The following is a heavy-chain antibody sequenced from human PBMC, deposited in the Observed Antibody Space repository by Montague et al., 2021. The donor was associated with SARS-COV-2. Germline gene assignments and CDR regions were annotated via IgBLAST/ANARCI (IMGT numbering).Heavy chain of an antibody. CDR3: TRVALRYFDWLSDFDY. CDR2: IRSKAYGGPP. J-gene: IGHJ4*02. D-gene: IGHD3-9*01. CDR1: GFTFGDYA. V-gene: IGHV3-49*04. Sequence: SLRLSCAASGFTFGDYAMSWVRQAPGKGLEWVGFIRSKAYGGPPEYAASVKGGFTISRDDSKSIAYLQMNSLKTEDTAVYYCTRVALRYFDWLSDFDYWGQGTLVTVSS.